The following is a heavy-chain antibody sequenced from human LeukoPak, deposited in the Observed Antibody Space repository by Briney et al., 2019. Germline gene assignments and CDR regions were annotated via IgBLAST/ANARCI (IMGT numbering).Heavy chain of an antibody. CDR2: LYHSGST. D-gene: IGHD3-22*01. Sequence: SETLSLTCSVAGYSISSGYYWGWIRQAPGKGLEWIGNLYHSGSTYYNPSLKSRVSISVDTSKNQFSLNLSSVTAADTAVYYCARTAYDSSDFYRFDYWGQGTLVTVSS. CDR3: ARTAYDSSDFYRFDY. J-gene: IGHJ4*02. CDR1: GYSISSGYY. V-gene: IGHV4-38-2*02.